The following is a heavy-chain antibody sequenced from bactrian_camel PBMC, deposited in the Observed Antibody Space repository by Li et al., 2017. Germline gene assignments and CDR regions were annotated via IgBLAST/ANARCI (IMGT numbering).Heavy chain of an antibody. V-gene: IGHV3S53*01. CDR1: EFSLY. J-gene: IGHJ4*01. D-gene: IGHD5*01. CDR2: IDRQGSI. Sequence: HVQLVESGGGLVQPGTSARLSCVASEFSLYMVWVRQAPGMEREGVAAIDRQGSIDYADSVKGRFTIARDDRKNTLFLQMNSMNPEDTAMYYCAANERYYGLDTIKDRVFDYWGQGTQVTVS. CDR3: AANERYYGLDTIKDRVFDY.